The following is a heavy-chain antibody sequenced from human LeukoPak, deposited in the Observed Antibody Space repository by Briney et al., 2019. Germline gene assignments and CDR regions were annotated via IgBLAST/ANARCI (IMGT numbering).Heavy chain of an antibody. J-gene: IGHJ4*02. D-gene: IGHD1-26*01. V-gene: IGHV1-18*01. CDR3: AREQKSIGSYFIY. Sequence: LQGRVTMTTDTSTSTAYMELRNLRSDDTAVYYCAREQKSIGSYFIYWGQGTLVTVSS.